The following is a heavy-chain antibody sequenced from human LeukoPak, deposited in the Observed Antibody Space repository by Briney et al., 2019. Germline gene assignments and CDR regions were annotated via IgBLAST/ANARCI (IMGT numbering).Heavy chain of an antibody. V-gene: IGHV4-4*02. J-gene: IGHJ4*02. CDR2: VHLSGRT. CDR3: AREGGPYRPLDY. Sequence: SGTLSLTCGVSGGSISTTNWWTWVRQPPGAGLEWIGEVHLSGRTHYNPSLESRVTMSVDMSENHISLRLTSVTAADTAVYYCAREGGPYRPLDYSGQGTLVTVSS. CDR1: GGSISTTNW.